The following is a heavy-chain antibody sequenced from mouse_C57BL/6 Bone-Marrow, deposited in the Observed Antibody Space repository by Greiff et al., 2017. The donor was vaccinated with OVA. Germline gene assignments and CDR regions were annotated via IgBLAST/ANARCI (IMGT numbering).Heavy chain of an antibody. V-gene: IGHV3-1*01. CDR3: ARGGYAWFAY. J-gene: IGHJ3*01. CDR2: ISYSGST. D-gene: IGHD2-2*01. Sequence: EVQGVESGPGMVKPSQSLSLTCTVTGYSITSGYDWHWIRHFPGNKLEWMGYISYSGSTNYHPSLKSRISITHDTSKNHFFLKLNSVTTEDTATYYCARGGYAWFAYWGQGTLVTVSA. CDR1: GYSITSGYD.